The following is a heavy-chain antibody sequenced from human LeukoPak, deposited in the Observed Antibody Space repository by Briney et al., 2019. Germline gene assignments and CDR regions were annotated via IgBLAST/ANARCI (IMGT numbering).Heavy chain of an antibody. J-gene: IGHJ4*02. CDR1: GFTLSSYS. Sequence: GGSLRLSCAASGFTLSSYSMNWVRQAPGKGLEWVSSISSSSSYIYYADSVKGRFTISRDNAKNSLYLQMNSLRAEDTAVYYCARSMSLRNFDYWGQGTLVTVSS. D-gene: IGHD5-12*01. CDR3: ARSMSLRNFDY. CDR2: ISSSSSYI. V-gene: IGHV3-21*01.